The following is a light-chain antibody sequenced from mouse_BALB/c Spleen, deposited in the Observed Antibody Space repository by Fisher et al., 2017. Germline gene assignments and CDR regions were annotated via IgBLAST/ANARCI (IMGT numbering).Light chain of an antibody. CDR3: HQWSSYPCT. J-gene: IGKJ2*01. V-gene: IGKV4-57-1*01. CDR2: STS. CDR1: SSVSSSY. Sequence: DIVLTQSPAIMSASPGEKVTMTCRASSSVSSSYLHWYQQKSGASPKLWIYSTSNLASGVPARFSGSGSGTSYSLTISSMEAEDAASYFCHQWSSYPCTFGGGTKLEIK.